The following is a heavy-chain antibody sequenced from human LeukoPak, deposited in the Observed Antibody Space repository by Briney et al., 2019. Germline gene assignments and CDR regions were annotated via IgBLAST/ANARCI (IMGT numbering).Heavy chain of an antibody. CDR2: INQSGSI. Sequence: LKPSETLSLTCAVYGGSFSGYYWNWIRQPPAKGLEWIGEINQSGSINYNPSLKSRVTMSVDTSKNQFSLKLSSVTAADTAVYYCARGSYGDYGFKHWYFDLWGRGTLVTVSS. D-gene: IGHD4-17*01. CDR3: ARGSYGDYGFKHWYFDL. CDR1: GGSFSGYY. V-gene: IGHV4-34*01. J-gene: IGHJ2*01.